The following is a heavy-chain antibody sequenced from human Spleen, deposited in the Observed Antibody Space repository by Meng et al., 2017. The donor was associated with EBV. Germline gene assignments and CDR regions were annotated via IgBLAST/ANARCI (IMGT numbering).Heavy chain of an antibody. CDR3: ARGARGRYYDD. CDR1: GGSFRGYY. V-gene: IGHV4-34*02. Sequence: QVPLQQWGAGLLTASEXLSLTCAVYGGSFRGYYWTWVRQPPGKGLEWIGDINQSGATNYNPSLKSRVTISGDSSKNQFSLKVASVTAADTAVYYCARGARGRYYDDWGQGTLVTVSS. CDR2: INQSGAT. J-gene: IGHJ4*02. D-gene: IGHD1-26*01.